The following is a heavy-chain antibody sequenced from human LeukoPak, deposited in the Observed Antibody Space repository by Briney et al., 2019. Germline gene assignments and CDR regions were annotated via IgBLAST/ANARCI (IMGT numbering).Heavy chain of an antibody. CDR1: GYTFTSYG. J-gene: IGHJ4*02. D-gene: IGHD3-10*01. V-gene: IGHV1-18*01. CDR2: ISAYNGNT. Sequence: ASVKVSCKASGYTFTSYGISWVRQAPGQGLEWMAWISAYNGNTNYAQNFQGRVTLTTDTLTTTAYMELRSLRSDDTAVYYCARERGAMVRGVILSDNWGQGALVTVSS. CDR3: ARERGAMVRGVILSDN.